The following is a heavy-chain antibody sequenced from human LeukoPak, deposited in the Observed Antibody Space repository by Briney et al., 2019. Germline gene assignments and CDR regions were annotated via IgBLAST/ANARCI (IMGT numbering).Heavy chain of an antibody. V-gene: IGHV4-59*01. D-gene: IGHD3-22*01. CDR2: IYYSGST. CDR1: GGSISSYY. J-gene: IGHJ3*02. Sequence: PSETLSLTCTVSGGSISSYYWSWIRQPPGKGLEWIGYIYYSGSTNYNPSLKSRVTISVDTSKNQFSLKLSSVTAADTAVYYCARAMQNYDSSGYYHVQNDAFDIWGQGTMVTVSS. CDR3: ARAMQNYDSSGYYHVQNDAFDI.